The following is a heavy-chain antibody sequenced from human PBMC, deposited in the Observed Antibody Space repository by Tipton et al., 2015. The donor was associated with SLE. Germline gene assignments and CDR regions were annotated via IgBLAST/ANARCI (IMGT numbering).Heavy chain of an antibody. Sequence: SLRLSCAASGFTFSSYWMSWVRQAPGKGLEWVANIKQDGSEKYYVDSVKGRFTISRDNAKNSLYLQMNSLRAEDTAVYDCARDNLIAGDGMDVWGQGTTVTVSS. CDR3: ARDNLIAGDGMDV. CDR1: GFTFSSYW. V-gene: IGHV3-7*01. D-gene: IGHD6-13*01. CDR2: IKQDGSEK. J-gene: IGHJ6*02.